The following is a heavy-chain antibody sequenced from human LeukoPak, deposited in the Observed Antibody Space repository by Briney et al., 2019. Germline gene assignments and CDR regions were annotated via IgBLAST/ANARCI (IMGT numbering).Heavy chain of an antibody. J-gene: IGHJ4*02. D-gene: IGHD6-19*01. Sequence: SETLSLTCTVSGGSISSSSYYWSWIRQPPGKGLEWIGSIYYSGSTYYNPSLKSRVTISVDTSKNQFSLKLSSVTAADTAVYYCARDASGWPDYWGQGTLVTVSS. CDR1: GGSISSSSYY. CDR3: ARDASGWPDY. CDR2: IYYSGST. V-gene: IGHV4-39*07.